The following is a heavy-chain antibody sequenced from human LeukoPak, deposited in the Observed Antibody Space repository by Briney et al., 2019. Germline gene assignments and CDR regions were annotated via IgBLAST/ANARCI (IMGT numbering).Heavy chain of an antibody. J-gene: IGHJ4*02. Sequence: SETLSLTCTVSGGSISSTSYYWDWIRQPPGKGLEWIGSIYYSGSTYYNPSLKSRVTMSVDTSKNQFSLKLSSVTAADTAVYYCAREVWGSCSGVTCWGHYFDYWGQGTLGIVSS. V-gene: IGHV4-39*07. CDR1: GGSISSTSYY. CDR2: IYYSGST. CDR3: AREVWGSCSGVTCWGHYFDY. D-gene: IGHD2-15*01.